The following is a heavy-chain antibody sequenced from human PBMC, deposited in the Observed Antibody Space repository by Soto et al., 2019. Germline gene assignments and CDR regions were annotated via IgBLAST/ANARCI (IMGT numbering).Heavy chain of an antibody. V-gene: IGHV4-34*01. Sequence: SETLSLTCAVYGGSFSGYYWSWIRQPPGKGLEWIGEINHSGSTNYNPSLKSRVTISVDTSKNQFSLKLSSVTAADTAVYYCARGANYDFWSGYYIGDYYYYMDVWGKGTTVTVSS. D-gene: IGHD3-3*01. CDR2: INHSGST. CDR3: ARGANYDFWSGYYIGDYYYYMDV. CDR1: GGSFSGYY. J-gene: IGHJ6*03.